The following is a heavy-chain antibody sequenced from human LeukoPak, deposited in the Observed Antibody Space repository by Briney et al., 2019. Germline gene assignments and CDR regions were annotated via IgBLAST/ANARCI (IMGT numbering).Heavy chain of an antibody. D-gene: IGHD1-14*01. J-gene: IGHJ4*02. Sequence: GGSLRLSCAASGYSFSSYAMSWVRQAPGKGLEWVSAISGSGGSTYYADSVKGRFTISRGNSKNTLYLQMNIPRAEDTAVYYCAKGGLQAQAEFDYWGQGTLVTVSS. CDR1: GYSFSSYA. V-gene: IGHV3-23*01. CDR2: ISGSGGST. CDR3: AKGGLQAQAEFDY.